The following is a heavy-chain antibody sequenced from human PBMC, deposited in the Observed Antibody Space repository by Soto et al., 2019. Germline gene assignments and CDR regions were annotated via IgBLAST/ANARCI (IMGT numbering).Heavy chain of an antibody. V-gene: IGHV3-30*18. Sequence: GGSLRLSCAASGFTFSSYGMHWVRQAPGKGLEWVAVISYDGSNKYYADSVKGRFTNSRDNSKNTLYLQMNSLRAEDTAVYYCAKERYCSRTSCLSEGWFDPWGQGTLVTVSS. CDR3: AKERYCSRTSCLSEGWFDP. D-gene: IGHD2-2*01. CDR1: GFTFSSYG. J-gene: IGHJ5*02. CDR2: ISYDGSNK.